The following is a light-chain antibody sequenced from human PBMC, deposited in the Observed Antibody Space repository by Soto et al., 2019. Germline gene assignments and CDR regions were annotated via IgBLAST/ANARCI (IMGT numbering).Light chain of an antibody. Sequence: DLQMTQSPSTLSASVGDRVTITCRASQSIPIWLAWYQQKPGKAPNLLIYRASSLKSGVPSRFSGSGFGTEFTLTISSLQPDDFATYYCQQYDSYPLTFGGGTKVEIK. J-gene: IGKJ4*01. CDR1: QSIPIW. CDR3: QQYDSYPLT. CDR2: RAS. V-gene: IGKV1-5*03.